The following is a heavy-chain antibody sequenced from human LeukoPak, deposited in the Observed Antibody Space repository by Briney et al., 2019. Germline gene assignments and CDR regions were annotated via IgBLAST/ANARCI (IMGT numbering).Heavy chain of an antibody. CDR2: LYSGGGA. J-gene: IGHJ4*02. Sequence: QPWGSLRLSCAASGFTVSNSYMSWVRQAPGKGLEWVSVLYSGGGAYYTDSVRGRFTISRDSSKNTLYLQMNSLRADVTAVYYCVGQTHKDYWGQGTLVTVSS. V-gene: IGHV3-53*01. CDR1: GFTVSNSY. CDR3: VGQTHKDY.